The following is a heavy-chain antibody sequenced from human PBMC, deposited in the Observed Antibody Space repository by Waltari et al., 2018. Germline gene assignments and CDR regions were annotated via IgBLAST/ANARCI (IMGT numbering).Heavy chain of an antibody. CDR1: GVSITSNRHY. CDR3: ATDIGASVGTAAFDV. Sequence: QLQLQESGPRLVRPSEMLSLLCPVSGVSITSNRHYWAWIRQSPGQGLQWTGPVSYSGTHYISPSLKSRVSVSRDTSKNQVSLILGSVTAADMAVYYCATDIGASVGTAAFDVWGQGTMVTVSS. V-gene: IGHV4-39*02. CDR2: VSYSGTH. D-gene: IGHD1-1*01. J-gene: IGHJ3*01.